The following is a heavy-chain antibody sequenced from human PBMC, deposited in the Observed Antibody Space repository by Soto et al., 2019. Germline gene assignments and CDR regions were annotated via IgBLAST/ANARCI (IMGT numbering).Heavy chain of an antibody. CDR1: GYTFTSYY. CDR2: INPSGGST. Sequence: ASVKVSCKASGYTFTSYYMHWVRQAPGQGLEWMGIINPSGGSTSYAQKFQGRVTMTRDTSKNQVSLKLTSVTAADTAVYYCARDHPHSYGIYYFDYWGQGTLVTVSS. J-gene: IGHJ4*02. D-gene: IGHD5-18*01. CDR3: ARDHPHSYGIYYFDY. V-gene: IGHV1-46*01.